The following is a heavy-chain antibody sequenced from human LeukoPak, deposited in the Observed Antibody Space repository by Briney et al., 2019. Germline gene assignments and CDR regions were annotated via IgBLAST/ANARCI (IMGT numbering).Heavy chain of an antibody. D-gene: IGHD3-3*01. CDR2: ISWNSGSI. J-gene: IGHJ4*02. CDR1: GFTFDDYA. CDR3: AKGRGITIFGVVIH. Sequence: GGSLRLSCAASGFTFDDYAMHWVRQAAEKGLEWDSGISWNSGSIGYSDSVKRRFTISRDNAKNSLYLQMNSLRAEDMALYYCAKGRGITIFGVVIHWGQGTLVTVSS. V-gene: IGHV3-9*03.